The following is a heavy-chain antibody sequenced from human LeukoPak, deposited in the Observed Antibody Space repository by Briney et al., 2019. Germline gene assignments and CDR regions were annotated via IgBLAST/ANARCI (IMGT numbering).Heavy chain of an antibody. CDR3: ARDLSRDNWFDP. CDR1: EYTFTGYY. V-gene: IGHV1-2*02. Sequence: ASVRVSCKASEYTFTGYYMHWVRQAPGQGLEWMGWINPNSGGTNYAEKFQGRVTMTRDTSIRTAYMELTGLTSDDTAIYYCARDLSRDNWFDPWGQGTLVSVSS. CDR2: INPNSGGT. J-gene: IGHJ5*02.